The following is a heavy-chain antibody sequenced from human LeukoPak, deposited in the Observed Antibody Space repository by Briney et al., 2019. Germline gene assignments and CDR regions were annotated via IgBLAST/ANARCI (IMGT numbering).Heavy chain of an antibody. V-gene: IGHV3-9*03. D-gene: IGHD6-19*01. CDR1: GFTFEDYA. J-gene: IGHJ3*02. CDR2: ISWNSGSI. Sequence: GGSLRLSCAVSGFTFEDYAMHWVRQAPGKGLEWVSGISWNSGSIGYADSVKGRFTISRDNAKNSLYLQMNSLRAEDMALYYCAKGAVAGPGAFDIWGQGTMVTVSS. CDR3: AKGAVAGPGAFDI.